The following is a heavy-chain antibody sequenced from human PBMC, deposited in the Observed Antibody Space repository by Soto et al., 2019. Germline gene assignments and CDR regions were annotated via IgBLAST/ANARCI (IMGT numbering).Heavy chain of an antibody. J-gene: IGHJ4*02. Sequence: GGSLRLSCAASGFTFSSYAMSWVRQAPGKGLEWVSAISGVGETTTYYADSVKGRFTISRDNSKNTLYLQMNSLRAEDTAVYYCAKDPYSSGWYYYFDYWGQGTLVTVSS. CDR1: GFTFSSYA. V-gene: IGHV3-23*01. CDR2: ISGVGETTT. CDR3: AKDPYSSGWYYYFDY. D-gene: IGHD6-19*01.